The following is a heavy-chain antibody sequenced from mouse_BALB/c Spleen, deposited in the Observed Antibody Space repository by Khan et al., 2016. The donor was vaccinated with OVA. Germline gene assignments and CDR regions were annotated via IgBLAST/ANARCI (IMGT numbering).Heavy chain of an antibody. CDR2: INPNNGGS. D-gene: IGHD2-2*01. J-gene: IGHJ3*01. CDR1: GYTFTSYY. Sequence: QVQLKQSGAELVKPGASVKLSCKASGYTFTSYYMYWVKQRPGQGLEWIGEINPNNGGSNCNEKFKSKATLTVDKSSSTAYMQISSLPSEDSAVYYCTRSGYGSFAYWGQGTLVTVSA. CDR3: TRSGYGSFAY. V-gene: IGHV1S81*02.